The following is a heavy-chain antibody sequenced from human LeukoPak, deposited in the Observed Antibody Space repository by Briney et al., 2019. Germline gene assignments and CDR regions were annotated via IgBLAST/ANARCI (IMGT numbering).Heavy chain of an antibody. J-gene: IGHJ4*02. CDR2: INPNSGGT. Sequence: GASVKVSCKASGYTFTGYYMRWVRQAPGQGLEWMGWINPNSGGTNYAQKFQGRVTMTRDTSISTAYMELSRLRSDDTAVYYCARVDSSGWYYFDYWGQGTLVTVSS. V-gene: IGHV1-2*02. D-gene: IGHD6-19*01. CDR3: ARVDSSGWYYFDY. CDR1: GYTFTGYY.